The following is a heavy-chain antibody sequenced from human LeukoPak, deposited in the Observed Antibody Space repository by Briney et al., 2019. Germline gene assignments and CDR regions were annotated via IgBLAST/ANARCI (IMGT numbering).Heavy chain of an antibody. CDR1: GFIFNNYA. J-gene: IGHJ4*02. D-gene: IGHD3-22*01. Sequence: GGSLRLSCAASGFIFNNYAMSWDRQAPGRGLEWVSAISESGGETYHADSVKGRFTISRDTSKSTLYLQLNSLRAEDTAIYYCAKGIDSTGYYPFDYWGQGTLVTVSS. V-gene: IGHV3-23*01. CDR2: ISESGGET. CDR3: AKGIDSTGYYPFDY.